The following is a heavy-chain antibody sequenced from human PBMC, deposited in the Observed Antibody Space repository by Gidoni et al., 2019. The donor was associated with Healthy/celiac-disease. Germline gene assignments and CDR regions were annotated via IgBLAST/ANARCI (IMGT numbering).Heavy chain of an antibody. D-gene: IGHD2-2*02. CDR2: VSGSSRYI. Sequence: QVQLVESGGGLVKPGGSLRLSCAASGFTFSDYYMRWIRQAPGKGLEWVSNVSGSSRYINCANAVKGQFTIARDNAKISRYLQMNSLRAEDTGVYYCARYGGYCGSTSCYTTGVYYFDYWGQGTLVTVSS. V-gene: IGHV3-11*05. CDR3: ARYGGYCGSTSCYTTGVYYFDY. CDR1: GFTFSDYY. J-gene: IGHJ4*02.